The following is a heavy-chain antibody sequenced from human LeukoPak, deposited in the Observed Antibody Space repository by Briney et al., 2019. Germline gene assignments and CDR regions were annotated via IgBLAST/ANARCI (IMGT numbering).Heavy chain of an antibody. D-gene: IGHD5-18*01. CDR3: ATSRRGYSYGSFDP. CDR2: IYSGGST. Sequence: GGSLRLSCAASGFTVSSNYMSWVRQAPGKGLEWVSVIYSGGSTYYADSVKGRFTISRDNSKNTLYLQMNSLRAEGTAVYYCATSRRGYSYGSFDPWGQGTLVTVSS. CDR1: GFTVSSNY. J-gene: IGHJ5*02. V-gene: IGHV3-66*01.